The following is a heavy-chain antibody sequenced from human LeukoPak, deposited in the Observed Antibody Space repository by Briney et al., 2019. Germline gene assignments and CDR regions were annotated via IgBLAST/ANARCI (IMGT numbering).Heavy chain of an antibody. V-gene: IGHV4-59*01. CDR1: GGSISRYY. Sequence: SETLSLTCTVSGGSISRYYWNWIRQPPGKGLEWIGYIYYSGSTNYKPSLKSRVTISVDTSKNQFSLKVSSVTAADTAVYYCASEYYYDSSGYRGHPFDYWGQGTLVTVSS. J-gene: IGHJ4*02. CDR3: ASEYYYDSSGYRGHPFDY. D-gene: IGHD3-22*01. CDR2: IYYSGST.